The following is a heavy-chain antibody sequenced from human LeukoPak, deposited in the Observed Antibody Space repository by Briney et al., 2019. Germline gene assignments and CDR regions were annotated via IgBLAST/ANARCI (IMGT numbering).Heavy chain of an antibody. Sequence: SGGSLRLSCAASGFTFSSYSMNWVRQAPGKGLEWVSYISSSGSTIDYADSVKGRFTMSRDNAKNSLFLQMNSLRAEDTAVYYCARLRGYSYGYADYWGQGTLVSVSS. D-gene: IGHD5-18*01. CDR1: GFTFSSYS. CDR3: ARLRGYSYGYADY. J-gene: IGHJ4*02. V-gene: IGHV3-48*04. CDR2: ISSSGSTI.